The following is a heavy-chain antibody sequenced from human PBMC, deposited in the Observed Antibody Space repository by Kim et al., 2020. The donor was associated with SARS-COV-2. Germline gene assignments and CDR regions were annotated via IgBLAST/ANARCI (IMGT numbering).Heavy chain of an antibody. J-gene: IGHJ4*02. Sequence: GGSLRLSCAASGFTFSDHYMEWVRQATGKGLEWVGGSRNKVNSYTTEYAASVKGRLTISRDDSKNSLYMPMNSLKTEDTAVYYCARECPPSYCFDYWGQGTLVTASS. CDR3: ARECPPSYCFDY. CDR2: SRNKVNSYTT. V-gene: IGHV3-72*01. CDR1: GFTFSDHY.